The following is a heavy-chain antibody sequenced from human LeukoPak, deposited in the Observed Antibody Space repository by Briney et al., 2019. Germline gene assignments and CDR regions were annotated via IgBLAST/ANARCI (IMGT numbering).Heavy chain of an antibody. CDR1: GGSISSYY. D-gene: IGHD1-1*01. J-gene: IGHJ4*02. CDR3: ARGNAYNWRFDF. Sequence: PSETLSLTCTVSGGSISSYYWSWIRQPPGKGLEWIGYIYYSGSTNYNPSLKSRVTIPVDTSKNQFSLKLSSVTAADTALYYCARGNAYNWRFDFWGQGTLVTVSS. CDR2: IYYSGST. V-gene: IGHV4-59*01.